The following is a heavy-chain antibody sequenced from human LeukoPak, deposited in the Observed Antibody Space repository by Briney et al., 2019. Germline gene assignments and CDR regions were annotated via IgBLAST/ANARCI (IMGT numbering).Heavy chain of an antibody. J-gene: IGHJ4*02. V-gene: IGHV3-23*01. CDR3: AKGSYYDSSGSFYFDY. CDR1: GFTFSSYA. CDR2: ISGSGDNT. Sequence: GGSLRLSCAASGFTFSSYAMTWVRQAPGKGLEWVSGISGSGDNTYYADSVKGRFTISRDNSKNTLYVQVNSLGTEDTAAYYCAKGSYYDSSGSFYFDYWGQGTLVTVSS. D-gene: IGHD3-22*01.